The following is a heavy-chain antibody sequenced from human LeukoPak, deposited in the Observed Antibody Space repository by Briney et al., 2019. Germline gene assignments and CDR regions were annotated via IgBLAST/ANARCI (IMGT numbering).Heavy chain of an antibody. Sequence: GGSLGLSCAASGFTLSSNYMCWVRQAPGKGLEGVSVIYSGGSTFYTDSVKGRFTISRDNSNNKLFLQTNDLRAEDKAQYYCARWYGDYEIGAFDIWGQGTMVTVSS. CDR2: IYSGGST. CDR3: ARWYGDYEIGAFDI. D-gene: IGHD4-17*01. V-gene: IGHV3-66*01. J-gene: IGHJ3*02. CDR1: GFTLSSNY.